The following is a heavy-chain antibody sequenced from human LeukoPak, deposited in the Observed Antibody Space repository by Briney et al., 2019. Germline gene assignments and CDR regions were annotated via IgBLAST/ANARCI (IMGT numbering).Heavy chain of an antibody. J-gene: IGHJ4*02. V-gene: IGHV4-31*03. CDR2: IYYSGRT. Sequence: SETLSLTCTVSGGSISSGGYHWSWIRQHPGKGLEWIEYIYYSGRTYYNPSLKSRVTILVDTSKNQFSLKLSFVTAADTAVYYCEGTAEVQYSIFDYWGQGTLVTVSS. D-gene: IGHD5-18*01. CDR3: EGTAEVQYSIFDY. CDR1: GGSISSGGYH.